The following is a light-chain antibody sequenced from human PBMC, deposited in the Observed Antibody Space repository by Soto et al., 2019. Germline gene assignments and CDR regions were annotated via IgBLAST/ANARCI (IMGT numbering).Light chain of an antibody. CDR2: DAS. Sequence: EIVLTQSPGTLSLSPGERATLSCRASQSVSNSHLAWYQQKPGQAPRLLIYDASSRATGIPDRFSASGSGTDFTLSISRLEPEDFAVYHCQQYTNSPEWTFGQGTKVEIK. V-gene: IGKV3-20*01. CDR1: QSVSNSH. CDR3: QQYTNSPEWT. J-gene: IGKJ1*01.